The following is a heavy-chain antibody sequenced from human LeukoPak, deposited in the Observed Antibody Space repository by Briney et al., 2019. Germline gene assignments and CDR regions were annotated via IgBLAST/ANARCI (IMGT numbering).Heavy chain of an antibody. CDR2: IKQDGSEK. V-gene: IGHV3-7*01. CDR1: GFTFSSYW. CDR3: ARDLYSSSWYSVGYYFDY. J-gene: IGHJ4*02. D-gene: IGHD6-13*01. Sequence: GGSLRLSCAASGFTFSSYWMSWVRQAPGKGLEWVANIKQDGSEKYYVDSVKGRFTISRDNAKNSLYLQMNSLRAEDTAVYYCARDLYSSSWYSVGYYFDYGGQETLVTVS.